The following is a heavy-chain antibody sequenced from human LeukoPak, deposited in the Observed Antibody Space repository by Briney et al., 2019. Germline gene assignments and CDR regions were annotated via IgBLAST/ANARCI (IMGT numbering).Heavy chain of an antibody. CDR1: GFTFSSYA. V-gene: IGHV3-7*01. CDR2: IKQDGSEK. Sequence: PGGSLRLSCAASGFTFSSYAMHWVRQAPGKGLEWVANIKQDGSEKYYVDSVKGRFTISRDNAKNSLYLQMNSLRAEDTAVYYCARDYGGDCSSTSCLGVVDYWGQGTLVTVSS. D-gene: IGHD2-2*01. CDR3: ARDYGGDCSSTSCLGVVDY. J-gene: IGHJ4*02.